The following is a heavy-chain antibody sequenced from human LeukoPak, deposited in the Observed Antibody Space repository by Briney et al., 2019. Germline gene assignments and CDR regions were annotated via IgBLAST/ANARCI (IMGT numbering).Heavy chain of an antibody. D-gene: IGHD3-3*01. CDR1: GGSFSGYY. CDR2: INHSGST. CDR3: ARGRSGYDFWSGYYNWFDP. J-gene: IGHJ5*02. Sequence: SETLSLTCAVYGGSFSGYYWSWIRQPPGKGLEWIVEINHSGSTNYNPSLKSRVTISVDTSKNQFSLKLSSVAAADTAVYYCARGRSGYDFWSGYYNWFDPWGQGTLVTVSS. V-gene: IGHV4-34*01.